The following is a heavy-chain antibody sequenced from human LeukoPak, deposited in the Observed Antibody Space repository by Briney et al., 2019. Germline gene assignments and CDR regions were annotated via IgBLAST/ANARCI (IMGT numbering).Heavy chain of an antibody. J-gene: IGHJ6*03. Sequence: ASVKVSFKACGYTFTGYYMHWVRQAPGQGLEWMGWINPNSGGTNYAQKFQGRVTMTRDTSISTAYMELSRLRSDDTAVYYCARGDSPPYYYMDVWGKGATVTVSS. D-gene: IGHD5-18*01. CDR2: INPNSGGT. CDR1: GYTFTGYY. V-gene: IGHV1-2*02. CDR3: ARGDSPPYYYMDV.